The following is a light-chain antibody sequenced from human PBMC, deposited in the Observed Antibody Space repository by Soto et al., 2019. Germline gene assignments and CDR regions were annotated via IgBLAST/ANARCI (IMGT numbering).Light chain of an antibody. CDR1: SSEVGSYNL. Sequence: QSALTQPASVSGSPGQSITISCTGTSSEVGSYNLVSWYQQHPGKAPKLMIYEVSKRPSGVSNRFSGSKSGNTASLTISGLQAEDEADYYCCSYAGSSLVVFGGGTKLTVL. J-gene: IGLJ2*01. CDR2: EVS. V-gene: IGLV2-23*02. CDR3: CSYAGSSLVV.